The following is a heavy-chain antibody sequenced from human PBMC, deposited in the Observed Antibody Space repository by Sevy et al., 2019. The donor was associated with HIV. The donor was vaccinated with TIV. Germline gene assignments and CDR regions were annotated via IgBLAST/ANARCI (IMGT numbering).Heavy chain of an antibody. CDR3: AQVGGSKWELFEFYAMHF. J-gene: IGHJ6*02. V-gene: IGHV3-30*18. CDR2: ISYDGINQ. D-gene: IGHD1-26*01. CDR1: GISFNNYG. Sequence: GGSLRLSCAASGISFNNYGMHWVRRAPGKGLEWLAVISYDGINQYYAYSVKGRFTISRDDSKNTLYLQMNSLRVEDTAVYYCAQVGGSKWELFEFYAMHFWGQGTTVTVSS.